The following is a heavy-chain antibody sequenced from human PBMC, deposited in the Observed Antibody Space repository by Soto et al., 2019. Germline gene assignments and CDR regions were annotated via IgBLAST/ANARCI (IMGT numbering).Heavy chain of an antibody. Sequence: GASVKVSCKASGGTFSSYAISWVRQAPGQGLEWMGGIIPIFGTANYAQKFQGRVTITADKSTSTAYMELSSLRSEDTAVYYCAGGWELLYDWFDPWGQGTLVTVSS. CDR3: AGGWELLYDWFDP. CDR1: GGTFSSYA. J-gene: IGHJ5*02. V-gene: IGHV1-69*06. CDR2: IIPIFGTA. D-gene: IGHD1-26*01.